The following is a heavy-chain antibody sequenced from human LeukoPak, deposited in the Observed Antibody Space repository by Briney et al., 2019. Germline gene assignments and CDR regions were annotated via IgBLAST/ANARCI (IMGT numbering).Heavy chain of an antibody. CDR1: GGSFSGYY. J-gene: IGHJ6*02. Sequence: PSETLSLTCAVYGGSFSGYYWSWIRQPPGKGLEWIGEINHSGSTNYNPSFKSRVTISVDTSKNQFSLKLSSVTAADTAVYYCASCSGYDYYYYGMDVWGQGTTVTVSS. D-gene: IGHD2-15*01. CDR2: INHSGST. CDR3: ASCSGYDYYYYGMDV. V-gene: IGHV4-34*01.